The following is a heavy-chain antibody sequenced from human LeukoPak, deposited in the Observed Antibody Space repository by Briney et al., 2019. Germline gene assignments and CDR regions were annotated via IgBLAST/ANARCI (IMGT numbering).Heavy chain of an antibody. D-gene: IGHD6-13*01. Sequence: SVNVSCKAPGGTFSSYAISWVRQAPGQGLEWMGGIIPIFGTANYAQKFQGRVTITADESTSTAYMELSSLRSEDTAVYYCARGSSRKAYYYYGMDVWGQGTTVTVSS. CDR1: GGTFSSYA. J-gene: IGHJ6*02. CDR3: ARGSSRKAYYYYGMDV. CDR2: IIPIFGTA. V-gene: IGHV1-69*13.